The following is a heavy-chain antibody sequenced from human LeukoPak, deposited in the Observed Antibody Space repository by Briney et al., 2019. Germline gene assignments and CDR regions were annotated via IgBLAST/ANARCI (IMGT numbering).Heavy chain of an antibody. D-gene: IGHD3-16*01. V-gene: IGHV3-23*01. CDR3: AKGYYDYVWGSYYLDY. CDR2: ISGSGGST. Sequence: GGSLRLSCAASEFTFSSYAMSWIRQAPGKGLEWVSAISGSGGSTYYADSVKGRFTISRDNSRDTLYLQMNSLRAEDTAVYYCAKGYYDYVWGSYYLDYWGQGTLVTVSS. J-gene: IGHJ4*02. CDR1: EFTFSSYA.